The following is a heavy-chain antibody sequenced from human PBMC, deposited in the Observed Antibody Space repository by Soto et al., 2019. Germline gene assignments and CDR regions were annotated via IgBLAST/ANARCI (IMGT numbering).Heavy chain of an antibody. Sequence: GGSLRLSCAASGFTFSRYGMNWLRQAPGKGLEWVASISSSTSYVYYADSVKGRFSTSRDNAKNILFLEMYALRTEDTAVYYCARDPSEGRVGNWFESWGQGTLVTVSS. D-gene: IGHD2-2*01. CDR1: GFTFSRYG. J-gene: IGHJ5*01. CDR3: ARDPSEGRVGNWFES. CDR2: ISSSTSYV. V-gene: IGHV3-21*06.